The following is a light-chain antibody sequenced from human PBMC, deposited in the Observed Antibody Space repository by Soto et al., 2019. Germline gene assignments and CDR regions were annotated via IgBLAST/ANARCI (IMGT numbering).Light chain of an antibody. CDR3: AAWDDRLNGVV. Sequence: QSVLTQPPSASGTPGQRVTISCSGSSSNIGSNTVNWYQQLPGTAPKLLIYSNNQRPSVVPDRFSGSKSGTSASLAISGLQPEDEADYYCAAWDDRLNGVVFGGGTELAVL. J-gene: IGLJ2*01. V-gene: IGLV1-44*01. CDR2: SNN. CDR1: SSNIGSNT.